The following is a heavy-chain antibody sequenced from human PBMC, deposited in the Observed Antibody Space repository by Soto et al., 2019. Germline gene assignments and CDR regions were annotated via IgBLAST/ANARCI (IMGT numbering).Heavy chain of an antibody. Sequence: QITLKESGHPLVKPTQTLTLTCTFSGFSLNTSGVGVGWIRQPPGKALEWLALIYWDDDKRYSPSLKSRLTLTKDNSNNQVVLTMTHMDPVETGTYYCAHRPYGDYPIDFWGQGTLVTGSS. V-gene: IGHV2-5*02. D-gene: IGHD4-17*01. CDR1: GFSLNTSGVG. CDR3: AHRPYGDYPIDF. CDR2: IYWDDDK. J-gene: IGHJ4*02.